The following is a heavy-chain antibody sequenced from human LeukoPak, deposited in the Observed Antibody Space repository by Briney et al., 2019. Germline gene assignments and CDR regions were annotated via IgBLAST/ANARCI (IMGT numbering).Heavy chain of an antibody. CDR1: GGSISSYY. CDR2: IYTSGST. Sequence: KPSETLSLTCTVSGGSISSYYWSWIRQPPGKGLEWIGYIYTSGSTNYNPSLKSRVTISVDTSKNQFSLKLSSVTAADTAVYYCARHTVRRGYSYWYWFDPWGQGTLVTFSS. V-gene: IGHV4-4*09. CDR3: ARHTVRRGYSYWYWFDP. J-gene: IGHJ5*02. D-gene: IGHD5-18*01.